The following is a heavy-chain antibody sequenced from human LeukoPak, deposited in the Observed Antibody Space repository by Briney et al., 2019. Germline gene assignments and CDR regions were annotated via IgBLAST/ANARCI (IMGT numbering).Heavy chain of an antibody. CDR3: ARESMWTTVTTPLDY. J-gene: IGHJ4*02. V-gene: IGHV1-18*01. CDR1: GYTFTSYG. CDR2: ISAYNGNT. Sequence: GASVKVSCKASGYTFTSYGISWVRQAPGQGLEWMGWISAYNGNTNYAQKLQGRVTMTTDTSTSTAYMELRSLRSDDTAVYYCARESMWTTVTTPLDYWGQGTLVTVSS. D-gene: IGHD4-17*01.